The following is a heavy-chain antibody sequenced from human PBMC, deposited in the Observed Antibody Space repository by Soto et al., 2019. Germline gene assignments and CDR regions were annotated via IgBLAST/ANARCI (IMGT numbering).Heavy chain of an antibody. D-gene: IGHD3-10*01. CDR1: GFTFSSYA. V-gene: IGHV3-23*01. Sequence: EVQLLESGGGLVQPGGSLRLSCAASGFTFSSYAMSWVRQAPGKGLEWVSAISGSGGSTYYADSVKGRFTISRDNSKNTLYLQMNSIRAEDTAVYYCAKSFLAYYGSDKCAFDIWGQGTMVTVSS. J-gene: IGHJ3*02. CDR2: ISGSGGST. CDR3: AKSFLAYYGSDKCAFDI.